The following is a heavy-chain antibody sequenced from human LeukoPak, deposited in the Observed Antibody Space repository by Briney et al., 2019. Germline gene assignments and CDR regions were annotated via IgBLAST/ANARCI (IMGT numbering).Heavy chain of an antibody. J-gene: IGHJ4*02. V-gene: IGHV3-53*01. CDR2: IYGEGNT. CDR1: GVTVSTSY. Sequence: GESLRLSCAASGVTVSTSYMIWVRQAPGKGLEWVSVIYGEGNTYYADSVKGQSTISRDDSKNTLSLQMTSLRAADTAIYYCARDSTTWSRAGYWGQGTLVTVSS. D-gene: IGHD6-13*01. CDR3: ARDSTTWSRAGY.